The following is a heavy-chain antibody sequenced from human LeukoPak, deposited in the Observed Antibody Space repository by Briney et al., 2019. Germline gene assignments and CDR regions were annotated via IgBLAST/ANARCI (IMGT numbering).Heavy chain of an antibody. Sequence: PGGSLRLSCGASGFTFSSYGMHWVRQAPGKGLEWVAFIRYDGSNKYYADSVKGRFTISRDNAKNSLYLQMNSLRAEDTAVYYCARESLGVTAFDIWGQGTMVTVSS. CDR1: GFTFSSYG. J-gene: IGHJ3*02. CDR2: IRYDGSNK. D-gene: IGHD2-21*02. CDR3: ARESLGVTAFDI. V-gene: IGHV3-30*02.